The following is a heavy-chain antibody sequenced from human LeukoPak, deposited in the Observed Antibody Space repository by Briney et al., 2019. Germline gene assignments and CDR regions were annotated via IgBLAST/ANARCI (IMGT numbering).Heavy chain of an antibody. Sequence: SETLSLTCTVSGGFISSYYWSWIRQPAGKGLEWLGRIYTSGSTNYNPSLKSRVTMSVDTSKNQFSLKLNSVTAADTAGYYCARGIRLGYGSGRDWFDPRGQGTLVTVSS. CDR1: GGFISSYY. V-gene: IGHV4-4*07. J-gene: IGHJ5*02. D-gene: IGHD3-10*01. CDR3: ARGIRLGYGSGRDWFDP. CDR2: IYTSGST.